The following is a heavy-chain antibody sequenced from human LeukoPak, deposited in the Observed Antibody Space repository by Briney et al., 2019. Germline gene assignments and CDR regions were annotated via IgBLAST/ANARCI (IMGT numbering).Heavy chain of an antibody. CDR1: GGSISGYF. Sequence: SETLSLTCTVSGGSISGYFWTWIRQPARKGLEWIGRIYSSGSNNYNPSLKSRVTMSPDTSKNHFSLNLTSVTAADTAVYYCAREPTSGREPTSGRPLDYWGQGTLVTVSS. CDR2: IYSSGSN. D-gene: IGHD5-12*01. V-gene: IGHV4-4*07. CDR3: AREPTSGREPTSGRPLDY. J-gene: IGHJ4*02.